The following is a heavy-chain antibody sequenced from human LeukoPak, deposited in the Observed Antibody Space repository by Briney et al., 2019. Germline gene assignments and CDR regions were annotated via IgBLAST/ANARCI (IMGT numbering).Heavy chain of an antibody. Sequence: GESLKISCKGSRYSFTSYWIGWVRQMPGKGLEWMGIIYPGDSDTRYSPSFQGQVTISADKSISTAYLQWSSLRASDTAIYYCARQAKDTSGSYWVDYWGQGTLVTVSS. D-gene: IGHD3-10*01. CDR3: ARQAKDTSGSYWVDY. V-gene: IGHV5-51*01. CDR1: RYSFTSYW. J-gene: IGHJ4*02. CDR2: IYPGDSDT.